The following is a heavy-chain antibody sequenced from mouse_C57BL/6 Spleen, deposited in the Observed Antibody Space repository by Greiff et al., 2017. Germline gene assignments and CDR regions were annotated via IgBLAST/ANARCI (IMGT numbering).Heavy chain of an antibody. V-gene: IGHV1-50*01. J-gene: IGHJ1*03. CDR3: ARRYGSGYWYFDV. D-gene: IGHD1-1*01. CDR2: IDPSDSYT. Sequence: QVQLQQPGAELVKPGASVKLSCKASGYTFTSYWMQWVKQRPGQGLGWIGEIDPSDSYTNYNQKFKGKATLTVDTSSSTAYMQLSSLTSENSSVYYCARRYGSGYWYFDVWGTGTTVAVSS. CDR1: GYTFTSYW.